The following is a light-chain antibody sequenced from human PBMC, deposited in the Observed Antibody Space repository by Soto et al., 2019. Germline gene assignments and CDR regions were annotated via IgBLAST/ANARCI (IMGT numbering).Light chain of an antibody. Sequence: DLQMTQSPSSLSASVGDRVTITCRASQGIKNALGWYQQKPGKAPKRLISTISTLQSGVPSRFSGSGSGTEFTLTISSLQPEDFATYYCLQHNSFPITFGQGTRLEIK. CDR2: TIS. J-gene: IGKJ5*01. CDR1: QGIKNA. V-gene: IGKV1-17*01. CDR3: LQHNSFPIT.